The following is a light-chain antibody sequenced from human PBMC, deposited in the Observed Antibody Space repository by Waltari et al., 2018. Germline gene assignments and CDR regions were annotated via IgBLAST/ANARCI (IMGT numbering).Light chain of an antibody. CDR3: QQHYPTASLT. V-gene: IGKV4-1*01. CDR2: WAS. J-gene: IGKJ4*01. CDR1: QSVLYSSNTKNY. Sequence: DIVMTQSPEYLAVSLGERATVNCKSSQSVLYSSNTKNYLAWYQLKPGQPPRLLIYWASTRESGVPDRFSGSGSGTDFTLTISSLQAEDVAVYYCQQHYPTASLTFGGGTKVAI.